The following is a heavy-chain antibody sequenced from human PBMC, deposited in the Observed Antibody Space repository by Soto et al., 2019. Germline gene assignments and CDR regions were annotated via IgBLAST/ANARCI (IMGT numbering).Heavy chain of an antibody. J-gene: IGHJ2*01. D-gene: IGHD6-6*01. Sequence: QVQLQESGPGLVKPSGTLSLTCAVSSGSISSSNWWSWVRQPPGKGLEWIGEIYHSRSTNYNPSLKSRVTITVDKSKNQFSLKLSSVTAADTAVYYCARDSVAARENWYFGLWGRGNLVTVSS. CDR2: IYHSRST. CDR1: SGSISSSNW. V-gene: IGHV4-4*02. CDR3: ARDSVAARENWYFGL.